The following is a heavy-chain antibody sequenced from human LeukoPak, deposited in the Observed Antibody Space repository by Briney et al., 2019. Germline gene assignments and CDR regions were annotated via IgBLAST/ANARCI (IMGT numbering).Heavy chain of an antibody. J-gene: IGHJ4*02. Sequence: SQTLSLTCAISGDSVSSNSVVWNWIRQSPSRGLEWLGRTYYRSKWYNDYAVSVKSRITINPDTSKNQFSLQLNSVTPEDTAVYYCARAGYLGEETFDYWGQGTLVTVSS. CDR3: ARAGYLGEETFDY. D-gene: IGHD2-21*01. CDR1: GDSVSSNSVV. CDR2: TYYRSKWYN. V-gene: IGHV6-1*01.